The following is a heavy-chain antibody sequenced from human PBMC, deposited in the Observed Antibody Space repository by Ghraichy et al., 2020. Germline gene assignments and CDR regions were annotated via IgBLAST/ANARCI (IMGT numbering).Heavy chain of an antibody. D-gene: IGHD3-22*01. Sequence: SETLSLTCTVSGGSISSSSYYWGWIRQPPGKGLEWIGSIYYSGSTYYNPSLKSRVTISVDTSKNQFSLKLSSVTAADTAVYYCARHPPGYYDSSGYRNPWYFDLWGRGTLVTVSS. CDR1: GGSISSSSYY. CDR2: IYYSGST. V-gene: IGHV4-39*01. J-gene: IGHJ2*01. CDR3: ARHPPGYYDSSGYRNPWYFDL.